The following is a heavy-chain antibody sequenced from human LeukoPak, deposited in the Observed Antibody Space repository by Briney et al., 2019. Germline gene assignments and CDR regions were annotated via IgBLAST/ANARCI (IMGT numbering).Heavy chain of an antibody. CDR2: INHSGST. D-gene: IGHD4-17*01. J-gene: IGHJ6*03. V-gene: IGHV4-34*01. CDR3: ARDGRATVTSPPRFVYYYYMDV. Sequence: SETLSLTCAVYGGSFSGYYWSWIRQPPRKGLEWIGEINHSGSTNYNPSLKSRVTISVDTSKNQFSLKLSSLTAADTAVYYCARDGRATVTSPPRFVYYYYMDVWGKGTTVTVSS. CDR1: GGSFSGYY.